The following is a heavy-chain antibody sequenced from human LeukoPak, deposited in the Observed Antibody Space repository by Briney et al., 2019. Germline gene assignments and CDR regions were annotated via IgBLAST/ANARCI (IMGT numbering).Heavy chain of an antibody. J-gene: IGHJ3*02. Sequence: SETLSLTCTVSGGSISSYYWSWIRQPAGKGLEWIGYIYYSGSTYYNPSLKSRVTISVDTSKNQFSLKLSSVTAADTAVYYCAREATHSSGDAFDIWGQGTLVTVSS. CDR3: AREATHSSGDAFDI. CDR2: IYYSGST. V-gene: IGHV4-59*06. CDR1: GGSISSYY. D-gene: IGHD6-25*01.